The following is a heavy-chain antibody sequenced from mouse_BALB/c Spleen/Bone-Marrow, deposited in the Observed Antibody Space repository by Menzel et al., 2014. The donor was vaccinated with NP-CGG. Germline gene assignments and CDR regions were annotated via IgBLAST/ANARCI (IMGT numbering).Heavy chain of an antibody. CDR3: ARSGGLNWGHFDY. V-gene: IGHV1-39*01. J-gene: IGHJ2*01. CDR2: IDPYYGGI. D-gene: IGHD4-1*01. Sequence: EVKLVESGPELAKPGASVKISCKASGYSFTGFNMNWVKQSNGKSLEWIGNIDPYYGGISYNQNFKGKATLTVDKSSSTAYMQLESLTSEDSAVYYCARSGGLNWGHFDYWCQGTTLTVSS. CDR1: GYSFTGFN.